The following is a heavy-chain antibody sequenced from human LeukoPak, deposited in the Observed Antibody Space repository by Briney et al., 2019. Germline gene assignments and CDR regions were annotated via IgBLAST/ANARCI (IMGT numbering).Heavy chain of an antibody. D-gene: IGHD3-10*01. Sequence: GRSLRLSCAASGFTFSSYGMHWVRQAPGMGLEWVAVIWYDGSNKYYADSVKGRFTISGDNSKNTLYLQMNSLRAEDTAVYYCARGSRLWFGEFHDYWGQGTLVTVSS. V-gene: IGHV3-33*01. CDR2: IWYDGSNK. CDR1: GFTFSSYG. CDR3: ARGSRLWFGEFHDY. J-gene: IGHJ4*02.